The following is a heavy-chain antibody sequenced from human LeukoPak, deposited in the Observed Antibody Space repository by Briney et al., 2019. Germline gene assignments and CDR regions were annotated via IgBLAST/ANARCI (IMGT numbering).Heavy chain of an antibody. CDR3: ARKKQLAGGEFDY. Sequence: GGSLRLSCAASGFTFSSYWMSWVRQAPGKGLEWVADIKRDGSETYYADSVRGRFTISRDNTQNPLYLQINSQRAADTAVYYCARKKQLAGGEFDYWGQGTLVTVSS. CDR2: IKRDGSET. D-gene: IGHD3-16*01. V-gene: IGHV3-7*01. CDR1: GFTFSSYW. J-gene: IGHJ4*02.